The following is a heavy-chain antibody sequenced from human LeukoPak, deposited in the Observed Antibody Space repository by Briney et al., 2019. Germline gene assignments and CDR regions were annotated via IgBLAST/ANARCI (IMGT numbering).Heavy chain of an antibody. V-gene: IGHV3-53*01. Sequence: GGSLRLSCAASGFIVSSNYMSWVRQAPGKGLEWVSVIYSGGSTYYADSVKGRFTISRDNSKNTLYLQMNSLRAEDTAVYYCARGYSSGWYDYWGQGTLVTVSS. CDR1: GFIVSSNY. CDR2: IYSGGST. D-gene: IGHD6-19*01. J-gene: IGHJ4*02. CDR3: ARGYSSGWYDY.